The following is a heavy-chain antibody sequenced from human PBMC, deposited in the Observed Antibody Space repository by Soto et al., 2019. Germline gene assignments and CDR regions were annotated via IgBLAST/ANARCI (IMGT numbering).Heavy chain of an antibody. Sequence: GESLKISCKGSGYSFTSYWINWVRQMPGKGLEWMGRIDPSDSYTNYSPSFQGHVTISADMSTRTAYLQWSSLKASDTAMYYCARPLLSIAMDPNQCYVMDVWGQGTTVTVSS. CDR3: ARPLLSIAMDPNQCYVMDV. J-gene: IGHJ6*02. V-gene: IGHV5-10-1*01. CDR1: GYSFTSYW. D-gene: IGHD2-21*01. CDR2: IDPSDSYT.